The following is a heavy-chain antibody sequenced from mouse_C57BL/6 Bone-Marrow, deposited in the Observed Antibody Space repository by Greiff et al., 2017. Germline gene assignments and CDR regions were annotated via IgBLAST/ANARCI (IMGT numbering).Heavy chain of an antibody. CDR3: ARYPGYYDDDN. V-gene: IGHV1-50*01. J-gene: IGHJ2*01. CDR2: IDPSDSYT. Sequence: QVQLQQPGAELVKPGASVKLSCKASGYTFTSYWMQWVKQRPGQGLEWIGEIDPSDSYTNYNQKFKGKATLTVDTSSSTAYMQLSSLTSEDSAVYYCARYPGYYDDDNWGQGTTLTVSS. D-gene: IGHD2-3*01. CDR1: GYTFTSYW.